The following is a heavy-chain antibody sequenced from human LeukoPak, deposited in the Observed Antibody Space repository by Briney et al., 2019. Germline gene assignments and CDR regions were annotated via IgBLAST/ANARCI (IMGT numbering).Heavy chain of an antibody. Sequence: GGSLRLSCAASGFTFRSHAMSWVRQAPGKGLEWVSGITGSGSTTYYADSVKGRFTISRDNSKNTLFVQMNSLRAEDTAVYYCAREYDSSWPSWGQGTLVTVSS. D-gene: IGHD3-22*01. CDR1: GFTFRSHA. J-gene: IGHJ5*02. V-gene: IGHV3-23*01. CDR2: ITGSGSTT. CDR3: AREYDSSWPS.